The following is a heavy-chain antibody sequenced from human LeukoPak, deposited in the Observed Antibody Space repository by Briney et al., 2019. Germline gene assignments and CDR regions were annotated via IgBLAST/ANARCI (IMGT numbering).Heavy chain of an antibody. V-gene: IGHV4-4*09. Sequence: PSETLSLTCTVSGGSISSYYWSWIRQPPGKGLEWIGYIYTSGSTNYNPSLKSRVTISVDTSKTQFSLKLSSVTAADTAVYYCARGHCSSTSCYGGCYYYYGMDVWGQGTTVTVSS. CDR2: IYTSGST. CDR3: ARGHCSSTSCYGGCYYYYGMDV. J-gene: IGHJ6*02. CDR1: GGSISSYY. D-gene: IGHD2-2*01.